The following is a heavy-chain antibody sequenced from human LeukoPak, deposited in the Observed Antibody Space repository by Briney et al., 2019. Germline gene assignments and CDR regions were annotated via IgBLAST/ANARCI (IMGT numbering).Heavy chain of an antibody. V-gene: IGHV3-7*01. CDR1: GFTFSSYW. D-gene: IGHD3-22*01. CDR2: IKQDGSEK. Sequence: GGSLRLSCAASGFTFSSYWMSWVRQAPGKGLEWVANIKQDGSEKYYVDSVKGRFTISRDNSKNTLYLQMNSLRAEDTAVYYCARYYYDSSGPAVYFDYWGQGTLVTVSS. CDR3: ARYYYDSSGPAVYFDY. J-gene: IGHJ4*02.